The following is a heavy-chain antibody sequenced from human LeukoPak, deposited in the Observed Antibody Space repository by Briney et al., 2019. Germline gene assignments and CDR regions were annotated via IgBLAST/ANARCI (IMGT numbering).Heavy chain of an antibody. J-gene: IGHJ4*02. CDR1: GDSVSSNSAA. D-gene: IGHD1-20*01. V-gene: IGHV6-1*01. CDR3: ARAIRYNWNPSYFDY. CDR2: TYYRSKWYN. Sequence: SQTLSLTCAISGDSVSSNSAAWNWIRQSPSRGLEWLGRTYYRSKWYNDYAVSVKSRITIDPDTSKNQFSLQLNSVTPEDTAVYYCARAIRYNWNPSYFDYWGQGTLVTVSS.